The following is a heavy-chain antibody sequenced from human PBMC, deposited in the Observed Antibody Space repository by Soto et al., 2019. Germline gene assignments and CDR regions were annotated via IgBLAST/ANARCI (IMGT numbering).Heavy chain of an antibody. J-gene: IGHJ4*02. CDR2: ISAYNGNT. V-gene: IGHV1-18*01. CDR3: ASYGYSSSWYSSFDY. CDR1: GYTFTSYG. D-gene: IGHD6-13*01. Sequence: GASVKVSCKASGYTFTSYGISWVRQAPGQGLEWMGWISAYNGNTNYAQKLQGRVTMTTDTSTSTAYMELRSLRSDDTAVYFCASYGYSSSWYSSFDYRGQGTLVTVSS.